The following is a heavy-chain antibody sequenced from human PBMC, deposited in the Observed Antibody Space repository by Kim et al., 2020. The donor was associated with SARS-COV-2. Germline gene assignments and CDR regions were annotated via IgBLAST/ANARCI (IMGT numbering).Heavy chain of an antibody. V-gene: IGHV4-59*01. D-gene: IGHD5-12*01. Sequence: SETLSLTCTVSGGSINNYYWSWIRQPPGKGLEWIGYMFYSGSTNYNPSLKSRVTMSVDTSKNQFSLNLTSATPADTAVYYCARGGVATIWSYWGQGTLVTGSS. J-gene: IGHJ4*02. CDR3: ARGGVATIWSY. CDR2: MFYSGST. CDR1: GGSINNYY.